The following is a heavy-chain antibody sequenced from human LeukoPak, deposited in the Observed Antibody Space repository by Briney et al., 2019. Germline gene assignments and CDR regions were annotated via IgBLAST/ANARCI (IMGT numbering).Heavy chain of an antibody. J-gene: IGHJ4*02. Sequence: PGGSLRLSCAASGFTFSSYAMSWVRQAPGKGLEWVSAISGSGGNTYYADSVKGRFTISRDNSQNTLYLQMNSRRAEDTAVYYCAKQRSEAVVAATNYWGQGTLVTVSS. CDR1: GFTFSSYA. V-gene: IGHV3-23*01. CDR3: AKQRSEAVVAATNY. CDR2: ISGSGGNT. D-gene: IGHD2-15*01.